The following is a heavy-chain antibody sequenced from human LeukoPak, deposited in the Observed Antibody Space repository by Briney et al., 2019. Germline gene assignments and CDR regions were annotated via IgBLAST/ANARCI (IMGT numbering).Heavy chain of an antibody. V-gene: IGHV3-74*01. Sequence: PGGSLRLSCAASGFIFSNYWMHWVRQAPGKGLVWDTRMNSDGSATYYADSVQGRFTISRDNAKNTLYLQMNSLRAEDTAMYFCAKGPNYFDSWGQGTLVTVSS. J-gene: IGHJ4*02. CDR1: GFIFSNYW. CDR3: AKGPNYFDS. CDR2: MNSDGSAT.